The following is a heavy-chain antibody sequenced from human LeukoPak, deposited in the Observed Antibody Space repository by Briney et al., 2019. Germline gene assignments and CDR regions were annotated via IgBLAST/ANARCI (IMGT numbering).Heavy chain of an antibody. CDR2: INTDGSKT. CDR3: ARDFEAPSNC. Sequence: GGSLRLSCAASGFTLSSYWIHWVRHAPGEGLVWVSRINTDGSKTNYADSVKGRFTISRDNTKNTVDLQMNSLRADDTAVYYCARDFEAPSNCWGQGTLVTVSS. V-gene: IGHV3-74*01. J-gene: IGHJ4*02. CDR1: GFTLSSYW. D-gene: IGHD3-9*01.